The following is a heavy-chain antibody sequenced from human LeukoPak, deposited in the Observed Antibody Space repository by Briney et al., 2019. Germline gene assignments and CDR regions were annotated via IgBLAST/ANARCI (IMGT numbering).Heavy chain of an antibody. V-gene: IGHV1-69*13. CDR3: ARQGHYDNLTGYYLYYFDF. J-gene: IGHJ4*02. CDR2: IMPISGTT. Sequence: EASVKVSCKASEGTFRSYAISWVRQTPGQGLEWMGEIMPISGTTNYAQKFQGRVTITADESTSTAYMELSSLRSEDTAVYYCARQGHYDNLTGYYLYYFDFWGQGTLVTVSS. CDR1: EGTFRSYA. D-gene: IGHD3-9*01.